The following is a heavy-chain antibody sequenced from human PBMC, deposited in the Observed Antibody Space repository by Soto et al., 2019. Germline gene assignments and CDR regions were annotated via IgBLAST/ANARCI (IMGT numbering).Heavy chain of an antibody. CDR2: ISSSSTI. D-gene: IGHD3-3*01. CDR3: ARAKLRFLXWFITQYYYYGMDV. CDR1: GFTFSSYS. V-gene: IGHV3-48*02. J-gene: IGHJ6*02. Sequence: PGGSLRLSCAASGFTFSSYSMNWVRQAPGKGLEWVSYISSSSTIYYADSVKGRFTISRDNAKNSLYLQMNSLRDEDTAVYYCARAKLRFLXWFITQYYYYGMDVWGQGTTVTVSS.